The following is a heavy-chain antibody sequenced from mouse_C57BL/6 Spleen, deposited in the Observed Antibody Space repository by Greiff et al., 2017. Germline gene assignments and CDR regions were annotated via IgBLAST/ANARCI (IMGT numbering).Heavy chain of an antibody. CDR3: ANGSSSDVMDY. V-gene: IGHV1-52*01. CDR1: GYTFTSYW. CDR2: IYPSDSET. Sequence: VQLQQPGAELVRPGSSVKLSCKASGYTFTSYWMHWVKQRPIQGLEWIGNIYPSDSETHYNQKFKDKATLTVDKSSSTAYMQLSSLTSEDSAVYYCANGSSSDVMDYWGQGTSVTVSS. D-gene: IGHD1-1*01. J-gene: IGHJ4*01.